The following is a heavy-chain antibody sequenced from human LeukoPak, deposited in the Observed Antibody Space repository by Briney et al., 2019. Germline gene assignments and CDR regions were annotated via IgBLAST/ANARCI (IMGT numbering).Heavy chain of an antibody. CDR1: GVSISTYY. CDR2: FSYSGST. D-gene: IGHD1-26*01. J-gene: IGHJ4*02. Sequence: KPSETLSLTCSVSGVSISTYYWIWIRQPPAKGLEWMGFFSYSGSTKYNPSLKSRVTMSVDTSKNQFSLKLSSVTAADTAVYYCARMYSGTSYYFDYWGQGTLATVSS. CDR3: ARMYSGTSYYFDY. V-gene: IGHV4-59*01.